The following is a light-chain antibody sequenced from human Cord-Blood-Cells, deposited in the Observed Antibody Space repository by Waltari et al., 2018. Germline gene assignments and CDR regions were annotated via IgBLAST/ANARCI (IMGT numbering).Light chain of an antibody. Sequence: QSALTQPASVSGSPGQSITISCTGTSSDVGGYNYVSWYQHHPGKAPKLMIYDVSKQPSCLSNRFSGSKSGNTAYLTLSGLQAEDEADYYCSSYTSSSTWVFGGGTKLTVL. CDR1: SSDVGGYNY. J-gene: IGLJ3*02. V-gene: IGLV2-14*03. CDR3: SSYTSSSTWV. CDR2: DVS.